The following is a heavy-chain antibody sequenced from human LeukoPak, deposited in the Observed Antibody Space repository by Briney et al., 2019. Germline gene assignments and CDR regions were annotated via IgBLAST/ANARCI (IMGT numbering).Heavy chain of an antibody. CDR2: ISGSDGST. V-gene: IGHV3-23*01. Sequence: SGGSLRLSCAASGFTFSSYAMSWVRQAPGKGLEWVSGISGSDGSTNYADSVKGRFTISRENSKNTLYLQMNSLRAEDTAVYYCAKDGIVVVTAVLTHWGQGTLVTVSS. CDR3: AKDGIVVVTAVLTH. J-gene: IGHJ4*02. CDR1: GFTFSSYA. D-gene: IGHD2-21*02.